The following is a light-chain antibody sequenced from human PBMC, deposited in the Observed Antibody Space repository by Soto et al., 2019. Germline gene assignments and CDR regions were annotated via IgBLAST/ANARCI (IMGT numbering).Light chain of an antibody. CDR3: QQRYNWPRT. J-gene: IGKJ1*01. Sequence: EIVLTQSPATLSLSPGERATLSCRASQSVSIYLAWYQQKPGQAPRLLISDASNRATGIPARFSGRGSGTDFTLTISSLEPEDFAVYYCQQRYNWPRTFGQGTKLEIK. CDR1: QSVSIY. CDR2: DAS. V-gene: IGKV3-11*01.